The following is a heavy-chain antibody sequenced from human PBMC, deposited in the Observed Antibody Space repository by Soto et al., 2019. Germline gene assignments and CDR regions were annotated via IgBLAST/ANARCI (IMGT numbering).Heavy chain of an antibody. V-gene: IGHV1-69*13. CDR3: ASPIGLLWFGELLARYGMDV. J-gene: IGHJ6*02. Sequence: SVKVSCKASGGTFSSYAISWVRQAPGQGLEWMGGITPIFGTANYAQKFQGRVTITADESTSTAYMELSSLRSEDTAVYYCASPIGLLWFGELLARYGMDVWGQGTTVTVSS. D-gene: IGHD3-10*01. CDR1: GGTFSSYA. CDR2: ITPIFGTA.